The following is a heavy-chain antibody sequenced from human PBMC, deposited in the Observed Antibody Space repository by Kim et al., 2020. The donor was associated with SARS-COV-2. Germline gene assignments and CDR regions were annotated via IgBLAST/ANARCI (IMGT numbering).Heavy chain of an antibody. CDR1: GFTFSSYS. CDR2: ISSSSSYI. CDR3: ARFESYGGRYGWFDP. D-gene: IGHD4-17*01. Sequence: GGSLRLSCAASGFTFSSYSMNWVRQAPGKGLEWVSSISSSSSYIYYADSVKGRFTISRDNAKNSLYLQMNSLRAEDTAVYYCARFESYGGRYGWFDPWGQGTLVTVSS. J-gene: IGHJ5*02. V-gene: IGHV3-21*01.